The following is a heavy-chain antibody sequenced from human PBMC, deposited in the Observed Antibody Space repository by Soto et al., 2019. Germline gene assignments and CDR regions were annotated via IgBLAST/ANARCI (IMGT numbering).Heavy chain of an antibody. V-gene: IGHV3-23*01. CDR1: GFTFDNYA. D-gene: IGHD1-1*01. Sequence: GSLRLSCAASGFTFDNYAMSWVRQAPGKGLEWVSTISGNGRVTYYADSVKGRFTISRDNSKNTLYLQMNSLRDEDTALYSCELWKERQPPFFNDCWCPGTLLTVSS. CDR2: ISGNGRVT. CDR3: ELWKERQPPFFNDC. J-gene: IGHJ4*02.